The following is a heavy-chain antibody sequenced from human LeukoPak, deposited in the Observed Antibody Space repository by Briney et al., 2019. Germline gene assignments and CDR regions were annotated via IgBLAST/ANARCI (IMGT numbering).Heavy chain of an antibody. D-gene: IGHD1-26*01. V-gene: IGHV3-21*01. Sequence: RGGSLRHSRGAAGFTFYDYWMRGGREARGKGVEGVSSISISSNYIYSADSMTGRFTLSRDNAKTSLYLQMNSLRAEDTAIYYCARALSVGAKPDLAFDYWGQGTMVTVSS. CDR1: GFTFYDYW. CDR3: ARALSVGAKPDLAFDY. CDR2: ISISSNYI. J-gene: IGHJ4*02.